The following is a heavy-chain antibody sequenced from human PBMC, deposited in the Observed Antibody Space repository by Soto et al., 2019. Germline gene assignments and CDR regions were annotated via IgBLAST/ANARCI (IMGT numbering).Heavy chain of an antibody. J-gene: IGHJ4*02. CDR3: ARALGVYDFWSGFYHDY. CDR2: IYYSGST. V-gene: IGHV4-59*01. Sequence: SETLSLTCTVSGGSIGSYYWSWIRQPPGKGLEWIGYIYYSGSTNYNPSLKSRVTISVDTSKNQFSLKLSSVTAADTAVYYCARALGVYDFWSGFYHDYWGQGTLVTVSS. D-gene: IGHD3-3*01. CDR1: GGSIGSYY.